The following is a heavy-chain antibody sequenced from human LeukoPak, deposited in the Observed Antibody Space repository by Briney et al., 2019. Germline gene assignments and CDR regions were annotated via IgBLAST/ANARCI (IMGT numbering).Heavy chain of an antibody. Sequence: GGSLRLSCAASGFIFKSYWMSWVRQAPGKGLEWVANIKQDGSEENYVDSVRGRFTISRDNAKKSLYLQMNSLRAEDAAVYYCARVEDYDILTGFDYWGQGTLVTVSS. CDR2: IKQDGSEE. V-gene: IGHV3-7*01. CDR3: ARVEDYDILTGFDY. J-gene: IGHJ4*02. CDR1: GFIFKSYW. D-gene: IGHD3-9*01.